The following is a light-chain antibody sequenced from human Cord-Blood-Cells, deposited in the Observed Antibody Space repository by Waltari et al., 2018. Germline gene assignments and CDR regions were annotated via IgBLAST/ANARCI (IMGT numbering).Light chain of an antibody. Sequence: EIVLTQSPATLSLSPGERATLSCRASQSVSSYFAWYQQKPGQSPRLLIYDASNRATGIPARFSGSGSRTDFTLTISSLEPEDFAVYYCQQRSNWPPLTFGGGTKVEIK. J-gene: IGKJ4*01. CDR3: QQRSNWPPLT. CDR2: DAS. V-gene: IGKV3-11*01. CDR1: QSVSSY.